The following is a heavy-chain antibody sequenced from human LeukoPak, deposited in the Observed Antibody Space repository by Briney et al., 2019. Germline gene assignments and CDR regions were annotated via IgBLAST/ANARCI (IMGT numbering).Heavy chain of an antibody. CDR1: GFTFSSYS. J-gene: IGHJ4*02. CDR3: VRETDSTLFDY. Sequence: GGSLRLSCAASGFTFSSYSMNWVRQAPGKGLEWVSYISSSGSTIYYADSVKGRFTISRDNAKNSLYLQMNNLRAEDTAVYYCVRETDSTLFDYWGQGTLVTVSS. CDR2: ISSSGSTI. D-gene: IGHD2-2*01. V-gene: IGHV3-48*04.